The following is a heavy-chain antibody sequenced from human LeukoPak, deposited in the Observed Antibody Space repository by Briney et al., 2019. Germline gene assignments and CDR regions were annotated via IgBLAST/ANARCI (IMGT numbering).Heavy chain of an antibody. CDR2: ISSNGGST. D-gene: IGHD3-10*01. J-gene: IGHJ5*02. Sequence: GRSLRLSCAASGFTFSDYGMHWVRQAPGKGLEYVSAISSNGGSTYYADSVKGRFTISRDNSKNTLHLQMSSLRAEDTAVYYCVGVRWFGGSNWFDPWGQGTLVTVSS. CDR3: VGVRWFGGSNWFDP. V-gene: IGHV3-64D*09. CDR1: GFTFSDYG.